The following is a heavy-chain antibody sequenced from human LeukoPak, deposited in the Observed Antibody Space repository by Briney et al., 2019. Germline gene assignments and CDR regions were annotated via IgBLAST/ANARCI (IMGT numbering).Heavy chain of an antibody. J-gene: IGHJ6*02. V-gene: IGHV4-4*02. Sequence: PSETLSLTCAVSGGSISSSNWWSWVRQSPGQGLEWIGEIYHSGSTNYNPSLKSRVTISVDKSKNQFSLKLSSVTAADTAVYYCARAESAPHYYYYYGMDVWGQGTTVTVSS. CDR1: GGSISSSNW. CDR2: IYHSGST. CDR3: ARAESAPHYYYYYGMDV.